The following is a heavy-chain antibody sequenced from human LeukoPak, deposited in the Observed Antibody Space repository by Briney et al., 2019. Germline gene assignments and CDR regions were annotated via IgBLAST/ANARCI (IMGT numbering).Heavy chain of an antibody. CDR2: INAGNGNT. CDR1: GYTFTSYA. V-gene: IGHV1-3*01. CDR3: ARSQGEYQLPYFDY. J-gene: IGHJ4*02. D-gene: IGHD2-2*01. Sequence: ASVKVSCKASGYTFTSYAMHWVRQAPGQRLEWMGGINAGNGNTKYSQKFQGRVTITRDTSASTAYMELSSLRSEETAVSYCARSQGEYQLPYFDYWGQGTLVTVSS.